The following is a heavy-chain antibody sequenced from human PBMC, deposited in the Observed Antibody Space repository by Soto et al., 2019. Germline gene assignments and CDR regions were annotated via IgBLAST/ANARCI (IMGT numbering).Heavy chain of an antibody. CDR3: AKGHSSGWHFDD. J-gene: IGHJ4*02. CDR2: ISYDGSNK. V-gene: IGHV3-30*18. Sequence: GGSLRLSCAASGFTFSSYGMHWVRQAPGKGLEWVAVISYDGSNKYYADSVKGRFTIPRDNSKNTLYLQMNSLRAEDTAVYYCAKGHSSGWHFDDWGQGILVTVSS. D-gene: IGHD6-19*01. CDR1: GFTFSSYG.